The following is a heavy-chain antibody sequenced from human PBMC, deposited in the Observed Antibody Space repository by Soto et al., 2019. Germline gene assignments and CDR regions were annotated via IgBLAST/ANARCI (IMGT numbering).Heavy chain of an antibody. CDR1: GGTFSSSA. CDR3: ARSGTATNFDY. Sequence: QVQLVQSGAEVKKPGSSVKVSCKASGGTFSSSAVNWVRQAPGQGLEWMGEIIPVFGTTNSAQKFQARLTMTADESTSTAYMELSSLRSEDTAVYFCARSGTATNFDYWGQGTLVTVSS. J-gene: IGHJ4*02. V-gene: IGHV1-69*01. D-gene: IGHD2-15*01. CDR2: IIPVFGTT.